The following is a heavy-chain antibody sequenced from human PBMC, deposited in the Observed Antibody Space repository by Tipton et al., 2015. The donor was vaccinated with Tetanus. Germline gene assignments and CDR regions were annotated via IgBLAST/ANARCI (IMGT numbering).Heavy chain of an antibody. V-gene: IGHV1-69*01. CDR3: ARVACSSTSCYSRYFDC. D-gene: IGHD2-2*01. Sequence: QLVQSGAEVKKPGSSVRVSCKTSGGTFRTYAISWVRQAPGQGPEWKGGIFPLYGTANYAPKFQGRVTITADESTGTAYMELSSLRSEDTAVYYCARVACSSTSCYSRYFDCWGPGSLVTVSS. J-gene: IGHJ4*02. CDR1: GGTFRTYA. CDR2: IFPLYGTA.